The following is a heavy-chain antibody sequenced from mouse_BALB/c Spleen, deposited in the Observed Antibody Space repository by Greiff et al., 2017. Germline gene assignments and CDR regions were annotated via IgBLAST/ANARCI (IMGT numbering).Heavy chain of an antibody. CDR3: TRNYGSSYEYFDV. Sequence: QVQLQQPGAELVRPGASVKLSCKASGYTFTSYWINWVKQRPGQGLEWIGNIYPSDSYTNYNQKFKDKATLTVDKSSSTAYMQLSSPTSEDSAVYYCTRNYGSSYEYFDVWGAGTTVTVSS. D-gene: IGHD1-1*01. V-gene: IGHV1-69*02. CDR1: GYTFTSYW. J-gene: IGHJ1*01. CDR2: IYPSDSYT.